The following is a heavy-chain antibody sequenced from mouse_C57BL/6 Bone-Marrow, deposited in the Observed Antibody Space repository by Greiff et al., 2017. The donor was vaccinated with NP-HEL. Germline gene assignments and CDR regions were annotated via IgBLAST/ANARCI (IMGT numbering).Heavy chain of an antibody. J-gene: IGHJ3*01. V-gene: IGHV5-9-1*02. Sequence: EVKLMESGEGLVKPGGSLKLSCAASGFTFSSYAMSWVRQTPEKRLEWVAYISSGGDYIYYADTVKGRFTISRDNARNTLYLQMSSLKSEDTAMYYCTRDEGIYYYGSSGSYWGQGTLVTVSA. D-gene: IGHD1-1*01. CDR2: ISSGGDYI. CDR1: GFTFSSYA. CDR3: TRDEGIYYYGSSGSY.